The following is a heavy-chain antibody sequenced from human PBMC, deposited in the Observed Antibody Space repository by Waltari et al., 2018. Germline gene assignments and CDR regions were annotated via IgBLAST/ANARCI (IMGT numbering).Heavy chain of an antibody. CDR3: TTLARGEAGDY. Sequence: EVQLVESGVGLVQPGASLRVSCAPSVFTFTTYWMKWIRQAPGKGLEWVANINPDGSQKFYVDSVKGRFTVSRDNAQNSLYLQMNNLRAEDTAVYYCTTLARGEAGDYWGQGTLVTVSS. D-gene: IGHD3-16*01. V-gene: IGHV3-7*01. J-gene: IGHJ4*02. CDR2: INPDGSQK. CDR1: VFTFTTYW.